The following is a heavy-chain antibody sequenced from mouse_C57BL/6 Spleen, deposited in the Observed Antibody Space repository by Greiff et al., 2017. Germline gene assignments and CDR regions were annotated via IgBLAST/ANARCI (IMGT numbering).Heavy chain of an antibody. CDR3: ARDYGNYRYFDV. D-gene: IGHD2-1*01. Sequence: EVMLVESGGGLVKPGGSLKLSCAASGFTFSSYAMSWVRQTPEKRLEWVATISDGGSYTYYPDNVKGRFTISRDNAKNNLYLQMSHLKSEDTAMYYCARDYGNYRYFDVWGTGTTVTVSS. CDR2: ISDGGSYT. J-gene: IGHJ1*03. CDR1: GFTFSSYA. V-gene: IGHV5-4*01.